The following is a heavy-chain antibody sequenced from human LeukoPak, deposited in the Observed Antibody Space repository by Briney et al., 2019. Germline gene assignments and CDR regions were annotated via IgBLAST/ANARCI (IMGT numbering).Heavy chain of an antibody. CDR2: IYTSGST. CDR3: ARGGYYYLDV. CDR1: DGSISSASYY. J-gene: IGHJ6*03. Sequence: SETLSLTCTVSDGSISSASYYWSWIRQPAGEGLEWIGRIYTSGSTHYNPSLKSRLTMSVDTSKSQFSLNLNSVTAADTAVYYCARGGYYYLDVWGKGTTVTVSS. V-gene: IGHV4-61*02.